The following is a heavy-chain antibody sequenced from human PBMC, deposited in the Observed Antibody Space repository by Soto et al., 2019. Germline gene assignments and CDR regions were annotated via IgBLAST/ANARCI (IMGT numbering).Heavy chain of an antibody. CDR1: GFTFSAFA. Sequence: SLMLSCTVSGFTFSAFAMYLVRQAPGRGLGWVALISYDGRNEDYADSVRGRFTISRDNSKNTLYLDMNSLSAEDSAVYFCAKGVVREPAYFDYWGQGTLVTVSS. J-gene: IGHJ4*02. V-gene: IGHV3-30*18. D-gene: IGHD3-10*01. CDR3: AKGVVREPAYFDY. CDR2: ISYDGRNE.